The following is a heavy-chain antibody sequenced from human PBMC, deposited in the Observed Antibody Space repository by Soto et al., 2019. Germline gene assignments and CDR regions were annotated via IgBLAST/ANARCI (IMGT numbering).Heavy chain of an antibody. CDR2: ISCYNGKT. CDR1: GYSFTAYG. Sequence: QVQVVQSGDEVKETGASVRVSCKTSGYSFTAYGISWVRQAPGQGLEWMGWISCYNGKTKYAQKDQGRVTMTTDTSTRTAYMEVRSLRSDDTAIYYCARDATPPELRFLEWHNYDYNGMDVWGQGPTDTV. CDR3: ARDATPPELRFLEWHNYDYNGMDV. J-gene: IGHJ6*02. D-gene: IGHD3-3*01. V-gene: IGHV1-18*01.